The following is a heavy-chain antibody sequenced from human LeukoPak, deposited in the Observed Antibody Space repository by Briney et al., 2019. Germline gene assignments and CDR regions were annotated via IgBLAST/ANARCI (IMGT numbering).Heavy chain of an antibody. J-gene: IGHJ4*02. CDR2: ISFDGSRK. D-gene: IGHD6-6*01. Sequence: PGGSLRLSCAASGVTFSTYAMHWVRQAPGKGQEWVALISFDGSRKHFADSVKGRVTTSRDNTTKTPYMQMNCLSAEDTAVYYCAEPGSSRGIAGRCPTRYYFDCWGQGTLVTVSS. V-gene: IGHV3-30*04. CDR1: GVTFSTYA. CDR3: AEPGSSRGIAGRCPTRYYFDC.